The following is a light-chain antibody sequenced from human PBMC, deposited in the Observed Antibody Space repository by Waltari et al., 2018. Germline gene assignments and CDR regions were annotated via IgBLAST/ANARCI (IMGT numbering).Light chain of an antibody. CDR2: NAS. V-gene: IGKV3-15*01. CDR3: QQYNSWPLT. Sequence: EIVMTQSPATLSVSPGETATLSCRASQSVSSNLAWYQQKPGQAPRLLIYNASTRATGIPARFSGSGSGTEFTLTISSLQSEDFALYYCQQYNSWPLTFGPGTKVDI. J-gene: IGKJ3*01. CDR1: QSVSSN.